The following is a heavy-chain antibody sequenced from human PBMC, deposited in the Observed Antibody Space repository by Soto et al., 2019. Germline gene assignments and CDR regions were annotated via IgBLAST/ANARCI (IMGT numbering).Heavy chain of an antibody. CDR2: IHAGNGYT. V-gene: IGHV1-3*01. CDR3: PREQYSGDDFRLAFDS. Sequence: QVQLVQSGAQVKRPGASVTVSCRASGYTFTSYSLHWVRQAPGRRLEWMGWIHAGNGYTKYSQSFQGRVTITRDTSATTVNMDLSSLRSVNTAVYYCPREQYSGDDFRLAFDSWGQGTMVTVPS. D-gene: IGHD5-12*01. CDR1: GYTFTSYS. J-gene: IGHJ3*02.